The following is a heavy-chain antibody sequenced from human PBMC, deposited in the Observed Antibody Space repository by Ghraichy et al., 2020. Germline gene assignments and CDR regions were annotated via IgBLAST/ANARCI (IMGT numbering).Heavy chain of an antibody. Sequence: GGSLRLSCAASGFTFNTYVMSWVRQAPGKGLEWVANIRKDDTAKYYVDSVKGRFTISRDNAKNTLFLQMNSLRVEDTAVYYCARDSNYFDGSVYYDTFDMWGQGTMVTVSS. D-gene: IGHD3-9*01. V-gene: IGHV3-7*01. CDR1: GFTFNTYV. J-gene: IGHJ3*02. CDR2: IRKDDTAK. CDR3: ARDSNYFDGSVYYDTFDM.